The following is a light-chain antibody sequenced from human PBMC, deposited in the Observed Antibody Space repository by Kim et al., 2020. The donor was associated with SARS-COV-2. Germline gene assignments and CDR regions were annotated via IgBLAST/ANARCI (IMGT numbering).Light chain of an antibody. V-gene: IGLV2-23*02. Sequence: QSITISYTGTSSDVGSYNLVSWYQQHPGKAPKLMIYEVTKRPSGVSYRFSGSKSGNTASLTISGLQAEDEADYYCCSYAGSSTFEVFGGGTQLTVL. CDR3: CSYAGSSTFEV. CDR2: EVT. J-gene: IGLJ2*01. CDR1: SSDVGSYNL.